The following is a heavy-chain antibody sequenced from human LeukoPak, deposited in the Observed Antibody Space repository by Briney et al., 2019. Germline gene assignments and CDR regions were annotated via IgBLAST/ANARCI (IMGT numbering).Heavy chain of an antibody. CDR3: ARDGGYDSSGYFSDY. D-gene: IGHD3-22*01. Sequence: ASETLSLTCTVSGGSISSYYWSWIRQPPGKGLEWIGHIYYSGSTNYNPSLKSRVTISVDTSKNQFSLKLSSVTAADTAVYYCARDGGYDSSGYFSDYWGQGTLVTVSS. J-gene: IGHJ4*02. CDR2: IYYSGST. CDR1: GGSISSYY. V-gene: IGHV4-59*01.